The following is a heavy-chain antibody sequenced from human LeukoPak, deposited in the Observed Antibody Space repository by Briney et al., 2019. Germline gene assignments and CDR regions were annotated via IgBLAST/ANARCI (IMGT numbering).Heavy chain of an antibody. J-gene: IGHJ4*02. V-gene: IGHV4-59*08. D-gene: IGHD1-1*01. CDR2: IFYSGNT. CDR3: ARHDGNWNREFDY. Sequence: SETLSLTCAVSGGXISSYYCSWIRQPPGKGLEWIGYIFYSGNTKYNPSLKSRLTISVDTSKNQFSLKLSSVTAADTAVYYCARHDGNWNREFDYWGQGTLVTVSS. CDR1: GGXISSYY.